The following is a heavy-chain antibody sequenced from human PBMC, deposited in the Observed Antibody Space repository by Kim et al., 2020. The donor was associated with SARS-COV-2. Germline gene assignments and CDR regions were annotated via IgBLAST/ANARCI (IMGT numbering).Heavy chain of an antibody. D-gene: IGHD6-6*01. J-gene: IGHJ4*02. Sequence: ANSGTGRLTISRENSKNTLFLQMNSLRADDTALYYCAKGTEFSSASGFDYWGPGTLVTVSS. CDR3: AKGTEFSSASGFDY. V-gene: IGHV3-23*01.